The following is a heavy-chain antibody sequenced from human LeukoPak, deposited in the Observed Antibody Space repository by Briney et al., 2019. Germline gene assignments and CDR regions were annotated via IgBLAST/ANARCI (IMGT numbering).Heavy chain of an antibody. CDR3: ARGRVAGLVIDPSYFDY. CDR2: INTNTGNP. Sequence: ASVKVSCKASGYIFTNYAMNWVRQAPGQGLEWMGWINTNTGNPTHAQGFTGRFVFSLDTSVSTAYLQISSLKAEDTAVYYCARGRVAGLVIDPSYFDYWGQGTLVTVSS. D-gene: IGHD3-9*01. V-gene: IGHV7-4-1*02. CDR1: GYIFTNYA. J-gene: IGHJ4*02.